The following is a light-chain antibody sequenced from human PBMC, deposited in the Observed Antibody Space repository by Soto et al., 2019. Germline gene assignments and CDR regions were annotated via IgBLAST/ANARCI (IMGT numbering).Light chain of an antibody. CDR2: GAS. Sequence: IVMTQSPATRSVSPGERATFSCRASQNIYSNIAWYQQKPGQAPRLLIYGASSRATGIPVRFSGSGSGTDFTLTISRLEPEDFAVYYCQRYGTSTTFGQGTKVDIK. CDR3: QRYGTSTT. V-gene: IGKV3-20*01. J-gene: IGKJ1*01. CDR1: QNIYSN.